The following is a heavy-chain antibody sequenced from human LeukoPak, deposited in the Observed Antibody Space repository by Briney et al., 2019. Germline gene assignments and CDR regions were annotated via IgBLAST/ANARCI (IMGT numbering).Heavy chain of an antibody. J-gene: IGHJ4*02. Sequence: GGSLRLSCAASGITFSNYWMSWVRQAPGKGLEWVANIKEDGSEKYYVDSVKGRFTVSRDDAKNSLYLQMNSLRVEDTAVYYCARGLAVAGTGYWGQGTLVTVSS. CDR2: IKEDGSEK. V-gene: IGHV3-7*01. CDR1: GITFSNYW. D-gene: IGHD6-19*01. CDR3: ARGLAVAGTGY.